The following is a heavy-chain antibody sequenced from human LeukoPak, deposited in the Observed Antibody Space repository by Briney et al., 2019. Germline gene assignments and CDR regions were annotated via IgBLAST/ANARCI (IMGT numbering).Heavy chain of an antibody. D-gene: IGHD5-18*01. CDR2: ISHSGNT. Sequence: KPSETLSLTCSVYGGSFSDYYWIWIRQSPGMGLQWIGEISHSGNTNYNPSLESRLTMSLDTSKNQFSLKLNSVTAADTGVYYCARDGYTSGRGFDLWGQGILVTVSS. CDR1: GGSFSDYY. CDR3: ARDGYTSGRGFDL. J-gene: IGHJ5*02. V-gene: IGHV4-34*01.